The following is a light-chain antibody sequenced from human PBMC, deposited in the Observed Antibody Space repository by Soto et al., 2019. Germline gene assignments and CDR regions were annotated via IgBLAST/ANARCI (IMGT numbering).Light chain of an antibody. CDR1: SSDVGGYNY. J-gene: IGLJ1*01. Sequence: QPALTHPASVYGSPRQSITISCTGTSSDVGGYNYVSWYQQHPAKAPKVMIYDVSNRPSGVSNRFSGSKSGNTASLTISGLQAEDEADYYCYSYTSSSTYVFGTGTKVTVL. CDR3: YSYTSSSTYV. V-gene: IGLV2-14*03. CDR2: DVS.